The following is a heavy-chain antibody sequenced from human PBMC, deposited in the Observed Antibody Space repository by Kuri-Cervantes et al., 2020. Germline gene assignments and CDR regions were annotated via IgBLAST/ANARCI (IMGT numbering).Heavy chain of an antibody. CDR3: ARGRGIVVVVAATPFDY. J-gene: IGHJ4*02. CDR1: GYTFTGYY. D-gene: IGHD2-15*01. CDR2: INPNSGGT. V-gene: IGHV1-2*02. Sequence: ASVKVSCKASGYTFTGYYMHRVRQAPGQGLEWMGWINPNSGGTNYAQKFQGRVTMTRDTSISTAYMGLSRLRSDDTAVYYCARGRGIVVVVAATPFDYWGQGTLVTVSS.